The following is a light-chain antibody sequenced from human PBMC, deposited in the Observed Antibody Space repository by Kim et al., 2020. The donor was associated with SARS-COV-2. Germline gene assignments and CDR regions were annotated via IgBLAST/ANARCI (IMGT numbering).Light chain of an antibody. J-gene: IGKJ1*01. CDR2: AAS. CDR1: QGISSW. V-gene: IGKV1D-16*01. CDR3: QQYDSYPRT. Sequence: DIQMTQSPSSLSASIGDRVTITCRASQGISSWLAWYQQKPEKAPKCLIYAASSLQSGVPSRFSSSGSGTDFTLTISSLQPEDFATYYCQQYDSYPRTFGQGTRVEIK.